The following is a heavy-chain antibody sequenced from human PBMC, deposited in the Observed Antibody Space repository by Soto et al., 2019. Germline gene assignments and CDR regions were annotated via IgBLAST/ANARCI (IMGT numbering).Heavy chain of an antibody. D-gene: IGHD6-19*01. V-gene: IGHV3-23*05. CDR3: AKGGWLDS. CDR1: GFTFSTYD. J-gene: IGHJ4*02. Sequence: EVQLLESGGGLVQPGGSLRLSCVASGFTFSTYDMTWVRQTPGKGLEWVSIINTSGKGSKYGDSVKGRFTISRDNSKDTVYLQMNSLRVEDTAVYYCAKGGWLDSWGQGTLVTVSS. CDR2: INTSGKGS.